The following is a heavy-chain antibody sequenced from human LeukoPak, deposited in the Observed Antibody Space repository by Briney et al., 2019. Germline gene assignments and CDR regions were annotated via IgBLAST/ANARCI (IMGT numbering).Heavy chain of an antibody. J-gene: IGHJ5*02. CDR1: GFTFRDSY. CDR3: VRDLAVAAS. CDR2: ITYSGSET. V-gene: IGHV3-11*01. D-gene: IGHD6-19*01. Sequence: GGSLRLSCEASGFTFRDSYMSWVRQAPGKGLEWLSYITYSGSETHYADSVRGRFTIPRDNGKDSLYLQMNSLRADDTAVYYCVRDLAVAASWGRGTLVTVSS.